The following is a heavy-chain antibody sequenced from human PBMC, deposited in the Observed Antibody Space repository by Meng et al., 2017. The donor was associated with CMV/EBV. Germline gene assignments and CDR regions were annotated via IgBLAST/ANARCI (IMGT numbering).Heavy chain of an antibody. V-gene: IGHV3-30-3*01. CDR2: ISYDGSNK. CDR3: ASQPVSGSYYLGIDY. J-gene: IGHJ4*02. Sequence: GESLKISCAASGFTFSSCAMHWVRQAPGKGLEWVAVISYDGSNKYYADSVKGRFTISRDISKNTLYLQMNSLRAEDTAVYYCASQPVSGSYYLGIDYWGQGTLVTV. D-gene: IGHD1-26*01. CDR1: GFTFSSCA.